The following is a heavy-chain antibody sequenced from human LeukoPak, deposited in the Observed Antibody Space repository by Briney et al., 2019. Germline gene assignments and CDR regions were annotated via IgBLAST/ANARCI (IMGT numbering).Heavy chain of an antibody. D-gene: IGHD3-22*01. CDR3: ASLKNYYDSSGNLVTDAFDI. Sequence: ASVKVSCKASGYTFTSYGITWVRQAPGQGLEWMGWISTYNGDTNYAQKLQGRVTMTTDTSTSTAYMELRSLRSDDTAVYYCASLKNYYDSSGNLVTDAFDIWGQGTMVTVSS. V-gene: IGHV1-18*01. CDR2: ISTYNGDT. CDR1: GYTFTSYG. J-gene: IGHJ3*02.